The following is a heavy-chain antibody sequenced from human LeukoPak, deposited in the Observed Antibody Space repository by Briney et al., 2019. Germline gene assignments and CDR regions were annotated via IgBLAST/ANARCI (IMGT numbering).Heavy chain of an antibody. CDR1: GFTFSSYA. D-gene: IGHD5-24*01. Sequence: GGSLRLSCAASGFTFSSYAMSWVRQAPGKGLEWVSAISGSGGSTYYADSVKGRFTISRDNSKNTLYLQMNSLRAEDTAVYYCAKDNKGDGYTQGAFDIWGQGTMVTVSS. CDR2: ISGSGGST. V-gene: IGHV3-23*01. CDR3: AKDNKGDGYTQGAFDI. J-gene: IGHJ3*02.